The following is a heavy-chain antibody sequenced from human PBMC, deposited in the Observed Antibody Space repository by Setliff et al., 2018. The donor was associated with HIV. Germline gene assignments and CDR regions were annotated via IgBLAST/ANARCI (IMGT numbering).Heavy chain of an antibody. V-gene: IGHV3-30*07. Sequence: PGGSLRLSCAASGFTFSSYEMNWVRQAPGKGLEWVAVMSYDGNNKYYADSVRGRFTISRDNAKNSLYLQMNRLRAEDTAVYFCARVPYSSSWDDYWGQGTLVTVSS. CDR1: GFTFSSYE. J-gene: IGHJ4*02. D-gene: IGHD6-13*01. CDR2: MSYDGNNK. CDR3: ARVPYSSSWDDY.